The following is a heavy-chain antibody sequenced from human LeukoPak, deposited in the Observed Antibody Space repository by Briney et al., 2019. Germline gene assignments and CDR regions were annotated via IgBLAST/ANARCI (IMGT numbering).Heavy chain of an antibody. CDR2: IYYSEST. CDR1: GGSISSSRYY. CDR3: AKQRRDGYNYFDY. Sequence: SETLSLTCTVSGGSISSSRYYWGWIRHPPGKGLEWIGNIYYSESTFYNPSLKSRVTISVDTSKNQFSLKLSSVTAADTAVYYCAKQRRDGYNYFDYWGQGTLVTVSS. D-gene: IGHD5-24*01. J-gene: IGHJ4*02. V-gene: IGHV4-39*01.